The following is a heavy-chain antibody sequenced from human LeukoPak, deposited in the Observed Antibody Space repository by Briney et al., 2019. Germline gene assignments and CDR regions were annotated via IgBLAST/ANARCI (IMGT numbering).Heavy chain of an antibody. J-gene: IGHJ6*04. CDR2: ISGSNGNT. CDR1: GFTFSSYA. Sequence: GGSLRLSCAASGFTFSSYAMSWVRQAPGKGLEWVSAISGSNGNTYYADSVKGRFTISRDNSMNMLYLQINSLRAEDTAVYYCARRALRYCSSTSCPAQYYGVDVWGKGTTVTV. D-gene: IGHD2-2*01. V-gene: IGHV3-23*01. CDR3: ARRALRYCSSTSCPAQYYGVDV.